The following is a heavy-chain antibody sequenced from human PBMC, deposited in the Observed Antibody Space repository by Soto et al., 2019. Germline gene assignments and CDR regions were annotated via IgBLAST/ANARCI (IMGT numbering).Heavy chain of an antibody. CDR3: AEDFYDSSGYTDLGAFDI. J-gene: IGHJ3*02. Sequence: PGGSLRLSCAASGFTFSSYGMHWVRQAPGKGLEWVAVIWYDGSNKYYADSVKGRFTISRDNSKNTLYLQMNSLRAEDTAVYYCAEDFYDSSGYTDLGAFDIWGQGTMVTVSS. V-gene: IGHV3-33*06. CDR2: IWYDGSNK. CDR1: GFTFSSYG. D-gene: IGHD3-22*01.